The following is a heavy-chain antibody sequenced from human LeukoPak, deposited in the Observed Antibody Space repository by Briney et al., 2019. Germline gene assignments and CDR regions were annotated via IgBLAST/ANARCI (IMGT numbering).Heavy chain of an antibody. CDR3: VKDYNWTPGRVGF. CDR1: GFSFSNYG. D-gene: IGHD1-20*01. J-gene: IGHJ4*02. CDR2: ISGSGINI. Sequence: GGSLRLSCAASGFSFSNYGMSWVRQAPGKGLEWVSSISGSGINIYYADFVKGRFTISRDNSKNTVFLQMNSLRAEDAAVYYCVKDYNWTPGRVGFWGQGSLVTVSS. V-gene: IGHV3-23*01.